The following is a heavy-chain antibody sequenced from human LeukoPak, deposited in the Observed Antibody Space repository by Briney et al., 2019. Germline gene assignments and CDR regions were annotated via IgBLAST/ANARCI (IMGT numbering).Heavy chain of an antibody. D-gene: IGHD6-19*01. Sequence: GGSLRLSCAASGFTFSSYWMSWVCQAPGKGLEWVANIKQDGSEKYYVDSVKGRFTISRDNAKNSLYLQMNSLRAEDTAVYYCARDRHDSGWYWFYPWGQGTLVTVSS. J-gene: IGHJ5*02. V-gene: IGHV3-7*01. CDR1: GFTFSSYW. CDR2: IKQDGSEK. CDR3: ARDRHDSGWYWFYP.